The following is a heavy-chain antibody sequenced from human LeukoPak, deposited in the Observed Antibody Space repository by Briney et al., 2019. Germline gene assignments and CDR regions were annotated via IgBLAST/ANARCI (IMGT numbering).Heavy chain of an antibody. D-gene: IGHD6-13*01. CDR1: GFTFSSYW. CDR3: ATSGTWYKQYYFDY. V-gene: IGHV3-7*03. J-gene: IGHJ4*02. CDR2: IKQDGSEK. Sequence: PGGSLRLSCAASGFTFSSYWMSWVRQAPGKGLEWVANIKQDGSEKYYVDSVKGRFTISRDNAKNSLYLQMNSLRAGDTAVYYCATSGTWYKQYYFDYWGQGSLVTVSS.